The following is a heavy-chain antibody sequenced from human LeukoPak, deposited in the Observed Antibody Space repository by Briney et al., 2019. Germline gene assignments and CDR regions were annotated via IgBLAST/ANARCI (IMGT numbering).Heavy chain of an antibody. CDR3: AKDIGGKRGFDY. J-gene: IGHJ4*02. D-gene: IGHD4-23*01. V-gene: IGHV3-33*06. CDR2: IWYDGSNK. CDR1: GFTFSSYG. Sequence: PGGSLRLSCAASGFTFSSYGMHWVRQAPGKGLEWVAVIWYDGSNKYYADSVKGRFTISRDDSKNTLYLQMNSLRAEDTAVYYCAKDIGGKRGFDYWGQGTLVTVSS.